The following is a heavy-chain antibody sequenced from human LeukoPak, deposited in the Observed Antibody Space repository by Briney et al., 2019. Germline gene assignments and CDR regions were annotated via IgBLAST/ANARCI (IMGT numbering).Heavy chain of an antibody. V-gene: IGHV4-38-2*02. D-gene: IGHD3-22*01. CDR3: SRANYYDSSGYSRGAFDI. CDR2: SYHSGST. Sequence: PSETLSLTCTVSGYSINSGYYWGWIRQPPGKGLEWIGSSYHSGSTYYNPSLESRVTISVDTSKNQFSLKLSSVTAADTAVYYCSRANYYDSSGYSRGAFDIWGQGTMVTVSS. J-gene: IGHJ3*02. CDR1: GYSINSGYY.